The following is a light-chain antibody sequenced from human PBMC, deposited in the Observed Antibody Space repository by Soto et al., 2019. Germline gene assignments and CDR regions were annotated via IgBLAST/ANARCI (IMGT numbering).Light chain of an antibody. CDR2: DAF. CDR1: QDISKY. Sequence: DIQMTQSPSSLSASVGDRVTITCQASQDISKYLNWYQQKPGKAPQLLIYDAFNLETGVPSRFSGGGSGTHFSFTISGLQPDDVATYYCQYSRHLPLFGPGTKVDIK. J-gene: IGKJ3*01. CDR3: QYSRHLPL. V-gene: IGKV1-33*01.